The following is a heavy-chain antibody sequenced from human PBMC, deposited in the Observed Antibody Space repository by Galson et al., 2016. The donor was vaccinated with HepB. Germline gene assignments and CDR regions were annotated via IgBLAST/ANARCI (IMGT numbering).Heavy chain of an antibody. Sequence: SVKVSCKASGYTFGNYGISWVRQAPGQGLEWMAWISAYNGNSNTDYAQKFQGRVSMTTDPSTSTAYMELTSLRSDDTAVYYCTIFSYRQSSGYDYLIDYWGQGTLVTVSS. D-gene: IGHD3-22*01. CDR2: ISAYNGNSNT. CDR1: GYTFGNYG. V-gene: IGHV1-18*01. CDR3: TIFSYRQSSGYDYLIDY. J-gene: IGHJ4*02.